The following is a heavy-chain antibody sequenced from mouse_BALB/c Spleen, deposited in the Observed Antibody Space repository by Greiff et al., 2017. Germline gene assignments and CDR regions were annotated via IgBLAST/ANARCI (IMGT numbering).Heavy chain of an antibody. CDR3: ARSLMGNYVYFDD. CDR2: ISTYYGNT. V-gene: IGHV1-67*01. Sequence: VQLQQSGPELVRPGVSVKLSCKGSGYTFTDYAMHWVKQSHAKSLEWIGVISTYYGNTNYNQKFKGKATMAVDKSSSTAYMELARLTSEDSAIYYCARSLMGNYVYFDDWGAGTTVTVSS. CDR1: GYTFTDYA. D-gene: IGHD2-1*01. J-gene: IGHJ1*01.